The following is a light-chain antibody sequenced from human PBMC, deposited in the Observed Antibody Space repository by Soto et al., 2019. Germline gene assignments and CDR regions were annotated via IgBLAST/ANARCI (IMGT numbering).Light chain of an antibody. V-gene: IGLV2-8*01. CDR3: SSYAGSTHYV. CDR2: EVS. Sequence: QSVLTQPPSASGSPGQSVTISCTGTSSDVGGYNYVSWYQQHPGKAPELMIYEVSKRPSGVPDRFSGSKSGNTASLTVSGLQAEDEADYYCSSYAGSTHYVFGTGTKVTVL. CDR1: SSDVGGYNY. J-gene: IGLJ1*01.